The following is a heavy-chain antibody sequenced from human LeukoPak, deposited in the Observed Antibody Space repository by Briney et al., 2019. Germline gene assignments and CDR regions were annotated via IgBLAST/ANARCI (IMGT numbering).Heavy chain of an antibody. V-gene: IGHV3-7*01. CDR3: ARFGVAGKADGMDV. Sequence: GGSLRLSCAASGFTFSSYWMGWVRQAPGKGLEWVANIKQDGSEKYYVDSVKGRFTISRDNAKNSLYLQMNSLRAEDTAVYYCARFGVAGKADGMDVWGQGTTVTVSS. J-gene: IGHJ6*02. D-gene: IGHD6-19*01. CDR1: GFTFSSYW. CDR2: IKQDGSEK.